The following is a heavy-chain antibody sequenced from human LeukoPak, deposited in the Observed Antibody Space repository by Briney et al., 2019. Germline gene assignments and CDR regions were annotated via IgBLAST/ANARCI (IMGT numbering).Heavy chain of an antibody. Sequence: SETLSLTCTVSGGSISSSSFYWGWIRQPPGKGLEWIGSIYYSGSTYYNPSLKSRVTISVDTSKNQFSLKLSSVTAADTAVYYCARGVLIQLWSRNNWFDPWGQGTLVTVSS. D-gene: IGHD5-18*01. CDR1: GGSISSSSFY. J-gene: IGHJ5*02. V-gene: IGHV4-39*07. CDR2: IYYSGST. CDR3: ARGVLIQLWSRNNWFDP.